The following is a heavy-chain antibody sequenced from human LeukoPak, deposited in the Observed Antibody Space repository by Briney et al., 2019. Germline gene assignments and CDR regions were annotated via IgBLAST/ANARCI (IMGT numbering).Heavy chain of an antibody. D-gene: IGHD3-10*01. CDR2: IYYGGST. CDR3: ASGGYFGSGNYLKD. V-gene: IGHV4-39*07. J-gene: IGHJ4*02. Sequence: SETLSLTCTVSGGSISRSSYYWGWIRQTPGKGPEWIGSIYYGGSTYYNPSLKSRVTISVDTSKNQFSLNLTSVTAADTAVYFCASGGYFGSGNYLKDWGQGTLVTVSS. CDR1: GGSISRSSYY.